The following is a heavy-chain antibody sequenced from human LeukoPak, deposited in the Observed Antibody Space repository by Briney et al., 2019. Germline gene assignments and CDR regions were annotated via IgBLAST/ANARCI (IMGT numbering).Heavy chain of an antibody. CDR1: GGTFSSYA. V-gene: IGHV1-24*01. D-gene: IGHD3-22*01. CDR2: FDPEDGET. Sequence: ASVKVSCKASGGTFSSYAISWVRQAPGQGLEWMGGFDPEDGETIYAQKFQGRVTMTEDTSTDTAYMELSSLRSEDTAVYYCATALLDGYGGWLLLYWGQGTLVTVSS. J-gene: IGHJ4*02. CDR3: ATALLDGYGGWLLLY.